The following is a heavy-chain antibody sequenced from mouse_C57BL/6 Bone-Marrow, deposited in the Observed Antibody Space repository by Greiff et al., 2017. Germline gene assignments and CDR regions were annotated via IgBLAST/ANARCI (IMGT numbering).Heavy chain of an antibody. CDR1: GYAFSSSW. D-gene: IGHD2-2*01. Sequence: SGPELVKPGASVKISCKASGYAFSSSWMNWVKQRPGKGLEWIGRIYPGDGDTNYNGKFKGKATLTADKSSSTAYMQLSSLTSEDSAVYFCARYGYLFDYWGQGTTLTVSS. CDR2: IYPGDGDT. CDR3: ARYGYLFDY. V-gene: IGHV1-82*01. J-gene: IGHJ2*01.